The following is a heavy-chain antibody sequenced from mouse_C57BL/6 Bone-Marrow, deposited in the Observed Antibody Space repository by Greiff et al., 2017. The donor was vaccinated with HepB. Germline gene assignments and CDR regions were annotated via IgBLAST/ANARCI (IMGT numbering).Heavy chain of an antibody. CDR2: IWSGGST. CDR1: GFSLTSYG. V-gene: IGHV2-4*01. J-gene: IGHJ2*01. CDR3: AQSCYYGSSYFGY. D-gene: IGHD1-1*01. Sequence: QVQLQQSGPGLVQPSQSLSITCTVSGFSLTSYGVHWVRQPPGKGLEWTGVIWSGGSTDYNAAFITRLSISKDNSKSQVFFKMNSLQADDTAIYYCAQSCYYGSSYFGYWGQGPTLPVSS.